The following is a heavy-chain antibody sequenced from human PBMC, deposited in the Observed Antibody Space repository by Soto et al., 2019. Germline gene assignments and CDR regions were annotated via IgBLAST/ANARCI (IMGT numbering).Heavy chain of an antibody. V-gene: IGHV4-39*01. CDR2: IYYSGST. Sequence: SETLYLTCTVSDGSISSSSYYWGWIRQPPGKGLEWIGSIYYSGSTYYNPSLKSRITISVDTSKNQFSLKLSSVTAADTAVYYFASHHSSSWSYYYIDVWGKGTTVTVSS. CDR3: ASHHSSSWSYYYIDV. D-gene: IGHD6-13*01. J-gene: IGHJ6*03. CDR1: DGSISSSSYY.